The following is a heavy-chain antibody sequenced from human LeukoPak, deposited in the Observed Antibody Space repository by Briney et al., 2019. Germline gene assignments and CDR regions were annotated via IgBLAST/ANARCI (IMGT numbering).Heavy chain of an antibody. D-gene: IGHD3-22*01. J-gene: IGHJ4*02. V-gene: IGHV3-30-3*01. CDR2: ISYDATNK. CDR1: GFTFSNSA. CDR3: ARGFDSSGRDY. Sequence: GGSLRLSCAASGFTFSNSAMHWVRQAPGKGLEWVAVISYDATNKYYADSVKGRFTISRDNAKNSLYLQMNSLRAEDTAVYYCARGFDSSGRDYWGQGALVTVSS.